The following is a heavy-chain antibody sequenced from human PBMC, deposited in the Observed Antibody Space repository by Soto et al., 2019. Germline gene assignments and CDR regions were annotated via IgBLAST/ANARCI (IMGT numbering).Heavy chain of an antibody. J-gene: IGHJ5*02. Sequence: SVKVSCKASGRTFSSYAISWVRQDPGQGLEWMGGIIPIFGTANYAQKFKGRVTLTRDTSASTVYMEVSSLTSEDTAMYYCARSSGGNFGIIIEGTNWFSPWGQGTLVTVSS. D-gene: IGHD1-26*01. CDR1: GRTFSSYA. V-gene: IGHV1-69*05. CDR3: ARSSGGNFGIIIEGTNWFSP. CDR2: IIPIFGTA.